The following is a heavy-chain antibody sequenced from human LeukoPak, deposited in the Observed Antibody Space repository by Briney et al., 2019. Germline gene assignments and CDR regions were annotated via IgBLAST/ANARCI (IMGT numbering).Heavy chain of an antibody. J-gene: IGHJ4*02. CDR1: GGSISSYY. V-gene: IGHV4-59*01. CDR2: IYYTGTT. Sequence: SETLSLTCTVSGGSISSYYWSWIRQSPGKGLEWIGYIYYTGTTNYNPSLNSRVTISVGTSKNQFSLKLGSVTAADTAVYYCARVNSAWYGALDYWGQGTMVTVSS. D-gene: IGHD6-19*01. CDR3: ARVNSAWYGALDY.